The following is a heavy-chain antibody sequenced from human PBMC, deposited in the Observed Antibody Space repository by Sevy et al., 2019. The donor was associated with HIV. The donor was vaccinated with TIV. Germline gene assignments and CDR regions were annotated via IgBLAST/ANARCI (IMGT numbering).Heavy chain of an antibody. V-gene: IGHV3-7*01. CDR1: GFSFNNHW. J-gene: IGHJ4*02. Sequence: GGSLRLSCAASGFSFNNHWMSWVRQAPEKGLEWVANIKHDGSEKYYADSLGGRFAVSRDNAKNSLFLQINSLRVEDTAVYFCARLPTGLQSFNYLLSTYFDSWGQGTLVTVSS. D-gene: IGHD3-9*01. CDR3: ARLPTGLQSFNYLLSTYFDS. CDR2: IKHDGSEK.